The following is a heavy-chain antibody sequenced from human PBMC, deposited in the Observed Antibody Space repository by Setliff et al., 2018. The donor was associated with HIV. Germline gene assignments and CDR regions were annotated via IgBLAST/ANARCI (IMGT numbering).Heavy chain of an antibody. CDR1: GFTFSDFG. CDR2: IKQDGGEK. J-gene: IGHJ6*03. Sequence: GGSLSLSCVASGFTFSDFGMSWVRQAPGKGLEWVANIKQDGGEKHYLESVKGRFTISRDNIHKSVYLQMNSLRVEDTAVYFCARDRDSFDDWGKGTTVTVS. CDR3: ARDRDSFDD. V-gene: IGHV3-7*03. D-gene: IGHD5-18*01.